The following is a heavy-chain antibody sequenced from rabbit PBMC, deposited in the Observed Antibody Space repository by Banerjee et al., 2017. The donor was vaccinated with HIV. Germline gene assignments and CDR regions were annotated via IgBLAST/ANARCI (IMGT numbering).Heavy chain of an antibody. J-gene: IGHJ4*01. CDR2: IYGDISNST. V-gene: IGHV1S40*01. D-gene: IGHD1-1*01. CDR3: ARDLVAVIGWNFSL. Sequence: QSLEESGGGLVQPEGSLTLTCTASGFSFSSSYYICRVRQAPGKGLECIACIYGDISNSTWYASWAKGRFIMSRTSSTKVTLQMTSLTAADTATYFCARDLVAVIGWNFSLWGPGTLVTVS. CDR1: GFSFSSSYY.